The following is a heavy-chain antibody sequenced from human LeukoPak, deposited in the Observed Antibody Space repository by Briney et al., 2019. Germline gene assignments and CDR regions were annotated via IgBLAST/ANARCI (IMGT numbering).Heavy chain of an antibody. CDR2: ISAYNGNT. Sequence: ASVKVSCKASGYTFTSYGISWVRQAPGQGLEWMGWISAYNGNTNYAQKLQGRVTMTTDTSTSTAYMELRSLRSDDTAVYYCARHPNYRLLWSSWFDPWGQGTLVTVSS. V-gene: IGHV1-18*01. CDR3: ARHPNYRLLWSSWFDP. J-gene: IGHJ5*02. D-gene: IGHD2-2*01. CDR1: GYTFTSYG.